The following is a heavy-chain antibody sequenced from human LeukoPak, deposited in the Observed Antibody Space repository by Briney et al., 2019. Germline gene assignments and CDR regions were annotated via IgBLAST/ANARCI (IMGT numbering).Heavy chain of an antibody. J-gene: IGHJ6*02. Sequence: GRSLRLSCAASGFTFNNYGIHWVRQAPGKGLEWVAVISYDGDNKYYADSLKGRFTISRDNSKNTLFLQMHNLRAEDTAVYYCAKISSAWGIFYYDMDVWGQGTTVTVSS. CDR3: AKISSAWGIFYYDMDV. CDR1: GFTFNNYG. D-gene: IGHD6-19*01. CDR2: ISYDGDNK. V-gene: IGHV3-30*18.